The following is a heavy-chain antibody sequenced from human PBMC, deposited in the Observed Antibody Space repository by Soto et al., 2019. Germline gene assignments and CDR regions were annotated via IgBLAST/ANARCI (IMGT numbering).Heavy chain of an antibody. CDR3: ARERTPDAFDI. J-gene: IGHJ3*02. D-gene: IGHD2-15*01. V-gene: IGHV3-48*03. Sequence: GGSLRLSCAASGFTFSNYEMNWVRQAPGKGLEWVSYISSSGSTIYYADSVKGRLTISRDNAKNSLYLQMNSLRAEDTALYYCARERTPDAFDIWGQGTMVTVS. CDR1: GFTFSNYE. CDR2: ISSSGSTI.